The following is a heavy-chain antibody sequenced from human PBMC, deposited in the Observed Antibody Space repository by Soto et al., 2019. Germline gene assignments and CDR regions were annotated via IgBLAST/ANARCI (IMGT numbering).Heavy chain of an antibody. J-gene: IGHJ5*02. V-gene: IGHV5-51*01. Sequence: GESLKISCKGSGYSFTSYWIGWVRQMPGKGLEWMGIIYPGDSDTRYSPSFQGQVTISADKSISTAYLQWSSLKASDTAMYYCARQALSWNNAGGDWFDPWGQGTLVTVSS. CDR2: IYPGDSDT. CDR1: GYSFTSYW. D-gene: IGHD1-1*01. CDR3: ARQALSWNNAGGDWFDP.